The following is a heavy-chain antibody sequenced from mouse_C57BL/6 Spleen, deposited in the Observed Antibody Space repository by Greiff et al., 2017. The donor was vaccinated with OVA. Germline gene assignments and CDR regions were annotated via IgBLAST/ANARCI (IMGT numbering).Heavy chain of an antibody. V-gene: IGHV14-4*01. CDR2: IDPENGDT. Sequence: VHVKQSGAELVRPGASVKLSCTASGFNIKDDYMHWVKQRPEQGLEWIRWIDPENGDTEYASKFQGKATITADTSSNTAYLQLSSLTYEDTAVYYCTTGSYGSSFYYFDYWGQGTTLTVSS. J-gene: IGHJ2*01. D-gene: IGHD1-1*01. CDR1: GFNIKDDY. CDR3: TTGSYGSSFYYFDY.